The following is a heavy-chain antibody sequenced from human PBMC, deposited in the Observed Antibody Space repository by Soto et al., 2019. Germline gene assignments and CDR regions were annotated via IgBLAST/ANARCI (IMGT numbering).Heavy chain of an antibody. CDR3: ARDPVCSGGRCYDY. CDR1: GFTFSRYW. Sequence: GGSLRLSCAASGFTFSRYWMTWVRQAPGKGLEWVANIKQDGSEIYYVDSVKGRFTISRDNAENSLYLQMNSLRAEDTAVYYCARDPVCSGGRCYDYWGQGTMVTVS. J-gene: IGHJ4*02. V-gene: IGHV3-7*01. D-gene: IGHD2-15*01. CDR2: IKQDGSEI.